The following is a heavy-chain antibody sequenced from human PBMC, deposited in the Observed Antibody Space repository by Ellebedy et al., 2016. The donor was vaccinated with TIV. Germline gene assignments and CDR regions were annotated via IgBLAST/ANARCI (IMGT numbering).Heavy chain of an antibody. CDR1: GVSVNSANYY. CDR3: SGAYGRATPKH. Sequence: MPSETLSLTCTVSGVSVNSANYYWTWTRQPPGKGLEWIGYFYSSGSTDYKPSLKSRVAISVDTSKNQFSLKLISVTAADTAVYFCSGAYGRATPKHWGQGTLVTVSS. CDR2: FYSSGST. J-gene: IGHJ4*02. V-gene: IGHV4-61*01. D-gene: IGHD3-10*01.